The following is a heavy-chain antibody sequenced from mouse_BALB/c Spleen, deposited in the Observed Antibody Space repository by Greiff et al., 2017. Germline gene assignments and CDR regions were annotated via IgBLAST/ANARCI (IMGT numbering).Heavy chain of an antibody. Sequence: DVQLVESGGGLVKLGGSLKLSCAASGFTFSDYYMYWVRQTPEKRLEWVATISDGGSYTYYPDSVKGRFTISRDNAKNNLYLQMSSLKSEDTAMYYCARDRYYAMDYWGQGTSVTVSS. CDR2: ISDGGSYT. CDR1: GFTFSDYY. CDR3: ARDRYYAMDY. V-gene: IGHV5-4*02. J-gene: IGHJ4*01.